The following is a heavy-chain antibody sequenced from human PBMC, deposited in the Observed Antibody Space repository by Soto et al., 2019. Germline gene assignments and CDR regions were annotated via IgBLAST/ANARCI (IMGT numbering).Heavy chain of an antibody. CDR2: ISAYNGNT. CDR3: ARDPYYDILTGPSEPFDY. J-gene: IGHJ4*02. V-gene: IGHV1-18*01. D-gene: IGHD3-9*01. CDR1: GYTFTSYG. Sequence: GASVKVSCKASGYTFTSYGISWVRQAPGQGLEWMGWISAYNGNTNYAQKLQGRVTMTTDTSTSTAYMELRSLRSDDTAVYYCARDPYYDILTGPSEPFDYWGQGTLVTVSS.